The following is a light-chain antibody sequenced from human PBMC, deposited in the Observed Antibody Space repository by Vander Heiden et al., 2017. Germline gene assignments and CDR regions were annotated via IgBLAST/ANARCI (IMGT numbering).Light chain of an antibody. V-gene: IGKV3-15*01. Sequence: DIVMTQSPPTLSVSPGERATLSCRASQSISNNLVWYQQKPGQAPRLLIYGASTSATGIPARFSGSGSGTEFTLTISSLQSEDFAVYYCQQYNNWPPWTFGQGTKVEIK. CDR2: GAS. CDR3: QQYNNWPPWT. J-gene: IGKJ1*01. CDR1: QSISNN.